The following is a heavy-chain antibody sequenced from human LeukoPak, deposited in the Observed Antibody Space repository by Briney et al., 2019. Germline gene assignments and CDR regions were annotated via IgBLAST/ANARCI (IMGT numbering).Heavy chain of an antibody. CDR2: IHPSDGVT. CDR1: GYTFTSHC. CDR3: ARDNIGSSGWTGLGY. V-gene: IGHV1-46*01. Sequence: ASVKVSCKASGYTFTSHCIHWVRQAPGQGLEWIGRIHPSDGVTTYAQNFQGRVTVTRDTSTSTVYMELSSLRSEDTAVYYCARDNIGSSGWTGLGYWGQGTLVTVSS. J-gene: IGHJ4*02. D-gene: IGHD6-19*01.